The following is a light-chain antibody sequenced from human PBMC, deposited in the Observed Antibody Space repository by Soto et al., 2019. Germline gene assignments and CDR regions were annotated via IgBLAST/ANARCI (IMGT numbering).Light chain of an antibody. J-gene: IGKJ5*01. CDR1: QSISSF. CDR3: QRFNSYPIT. CDR2: ATS. Sequence: HVTLSPSSLSASIGDSVTISCRASQSISSFLAWYQQKPGKAPQLLIYATSTMESGVRSRFSGSGSGTDFTLTISSLQPVDFATCYCQRFNSYPITFGQGTRLEIK. V-gene: IGKV1-9*01.